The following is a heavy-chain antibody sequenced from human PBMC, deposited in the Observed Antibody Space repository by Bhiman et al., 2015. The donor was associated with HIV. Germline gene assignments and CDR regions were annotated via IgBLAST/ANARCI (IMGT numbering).Heavy chain of an antibody. D-gene: IGHD6-6*01. CDR3: VKDSRPLYSSSSGHYYYYGMDV. V-gene: IGHV3-30*02. CDR2: IRYDGSHK. J-gene: IGHJ6*02. Sequence: QVQLVESGGGVVQPGGSLRLSCAASGFGFSNYGVHWVRQAPGKGLEWVAFIRYDGSHKYYADSVKGRFTISRDNSQNTLYLQMNSLRAEDTAVYFCVKDSRPLYSSSSGHYYYYGMDVWGQGTTVTVSS. CDR1: GFGFSNYG.